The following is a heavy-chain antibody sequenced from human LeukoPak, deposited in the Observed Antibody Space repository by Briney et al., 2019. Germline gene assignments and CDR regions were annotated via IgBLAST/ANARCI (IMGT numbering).Heavy chain of an antibody. J-gene: IGHJ5*02. CDR3: ARDMGQT. CDR2: IYTSGTT. D-gene: IGHD3-10*01. CDR1: GVSISSGAYY. Sequence: SQTLSLTCTVSGVSISSGAYYWTWIRQAAGKGLEWIGRIYTSGTTDYNPSLKSRVSISLDTSKNQFSLNLSSVTAADTAVYYCARDMGQTWGQGTLVTVSP. V-gene: IGHV4-61*02.